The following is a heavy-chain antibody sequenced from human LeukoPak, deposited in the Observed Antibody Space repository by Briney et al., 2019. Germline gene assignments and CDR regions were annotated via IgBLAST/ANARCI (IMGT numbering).Heavy chain of an antibody. CDR2: IYYSGST. V-gene: IGHV4-59*01. CDR1: GGSISSYY. Sequence: SETLSLTCTVSGGSISSYYWSWIRQPPGKGLEWIGYIYYSGSTNYNPSLKSRVTISVDTSKNQFSLKLSSVTAADTAVYYCARDSALLWFGEAYFDYWGQGTLVTVSS. J-gene: IGHJ4*02. D-gene: IGHD3-10*01. CDR3: ARDSALLWFGEAYFDY.